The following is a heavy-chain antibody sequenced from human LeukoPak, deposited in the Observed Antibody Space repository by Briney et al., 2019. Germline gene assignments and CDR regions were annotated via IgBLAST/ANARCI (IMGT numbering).Heavy chain of an antibody. J-gene: IGHJ3*01. CDR2: ITTNGGNT. V-gene: IGHV3-64*02. CDR3: AKPLTSYSSGFSDAFDV. CDR1: GFTFSTYA. D-gene: IGHD5-18*01. Sequence: GGSLRLSCAASGFTFSTYAMHWVRQAPGKGFEHVSTITTNGGNTYYADSVKGRFTISRDNSKDTLFLQLGRLRAEDIGVYYCAKPLTSYSSGFSDAFDVWGHGTMVTVSS.